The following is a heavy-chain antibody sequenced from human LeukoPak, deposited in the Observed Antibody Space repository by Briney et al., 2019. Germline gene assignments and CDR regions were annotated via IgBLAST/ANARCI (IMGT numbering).Heavy chain of an antibody. CDR3: AKDSQWLLSGELDY. CDR1: GFTFSSHG. V-gene: IGHV3-23*01. CDR2: ISPSGGIT. Sequence: GGSLRLSCAASGFTFSSHGMNWVRQAPGKGLEWVSGISPSGGITYYTDSVKGRFTISRDNSKNTLYLQMNSLRAEDTAVYYCAKDSQWLLSGELDYWGQGTLVTVSS. D-gene: IGHD3-3*01. J-gene: IGHJ4*02.